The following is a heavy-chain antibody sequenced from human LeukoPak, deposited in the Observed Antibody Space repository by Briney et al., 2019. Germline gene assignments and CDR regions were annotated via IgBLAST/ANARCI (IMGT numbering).Heavy chain of an antibody. CDR2: IYYSGST. Sequence: PSETLSLTCTVSGRSISSYYWSWIPQPPGKGLEWIGYIYYSGSTNYNPSLKSRVTISVDTSKNQFSLKLSSLTAADTAVYYCARGHRDGYVSLCYYGMDVWGQGTTVTVSS. V-gene: IGHV4-59*01. J-gene: IGHJ6*02. CDR1: GRSISSYY. CDR3: ARGHRDGYVSLCYYGMDV. D-gene: IGHD5-24*01.